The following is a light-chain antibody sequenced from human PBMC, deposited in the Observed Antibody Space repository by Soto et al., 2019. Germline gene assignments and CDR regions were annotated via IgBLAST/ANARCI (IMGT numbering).Light chain of an antibody. Sequence: DIQMTQSPSTLSGSVGDRVTITCRASQTISSWLAWYQQKPGKAPKLLIYKASTLKSGVPSRFSGSGSGTEFTLTISSLQPDDFATYYCHQYSSYSWTFGQGTKVDI. CDR1: QTISSW. V-gene: IGKV1-5*03. CDR2: KAS. J-gene: IGKJ1*01. CDR3: HQYSSYSWT.